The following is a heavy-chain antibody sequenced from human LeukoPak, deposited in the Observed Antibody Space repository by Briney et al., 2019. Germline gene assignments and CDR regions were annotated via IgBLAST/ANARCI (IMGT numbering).Heavy chain of an antibody. J-gene: IGHJ2*01. CDR2: VYYSGVT. D-gene: IGHD6-13*01. Sequence: SETLSLTCTVSGGSVSSDYWSWIRQPPGKGLEWIAYVYYSGVTSYNPSLKSRVAISIDTSKNQFSLKLSSVTAADTAVYYCARDPQISSSRYFDLWGRGTLVTVSS. CDR3: ARDPQISSSRYFDL. CDR1: GGSVSSDY. V-gene: IGHV4-59*02.